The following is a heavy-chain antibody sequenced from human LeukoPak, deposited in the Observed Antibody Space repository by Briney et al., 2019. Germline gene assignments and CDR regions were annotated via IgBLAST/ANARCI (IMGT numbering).Heavy chain of an antibody. J-gene: IGHJ4*02. CDR1: GYTFTSYD. CDR2: MNPNSGNT. V-gene: IGHV1-8*01. CDR3: ARYSGSFTVGDY. Sequence: GASVKVSCKASGYTFTSYDINWVRQATGQGVEWMGWMNPNSGNTGYAQKFQGRVTMTRNTSISTAYMELSSLRSEDTAVYYCARYSGSFTVGDYWGQGTLVTVSS. D-gene: IGHD1-26*01.